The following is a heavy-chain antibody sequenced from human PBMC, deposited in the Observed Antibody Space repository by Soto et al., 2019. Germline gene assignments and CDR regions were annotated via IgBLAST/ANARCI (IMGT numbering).Heavy chain of an antibody. CDR2: IYHSGST. J-gene: IGHJ5*02. V-gene: IGHV4-4*02. CDR1: GGSISSSNW. CDR3: ARGPAISSSWYGNWFDP. D-gene: IGHD6-13*01. Sequence: QVQLQESGPGLVKPSGTLSLTCAVSGGSISSSNWWSWVRQPPGKGLEWIGEIYHSGSTNYNPSLKSRVTISVVKSKNQFSLKLSSVTAADTAVYYCARGPAISSSWYGNWFDPWGQGTLVTVSS.